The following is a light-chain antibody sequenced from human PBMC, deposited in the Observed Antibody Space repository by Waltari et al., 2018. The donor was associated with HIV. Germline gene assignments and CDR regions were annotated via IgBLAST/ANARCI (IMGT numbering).Light chain of an antibody. V-gene: IGLV2-8*01. Sequence: QSALTQPPSASGSPGQSVTISCIGTSRAVGTYHFVSWYQHHPGRAPKLMIFEVNQRASGVPDRFSASRSGNTAYLTVSGLQPEDEADYYCSSYVGNNIYVFGTGTKVTVL. J-gene: IGLJ1*01. CDR1: SRAVGTYHF. CDR3: SSYVGNNIYV. CDR2: EVN.